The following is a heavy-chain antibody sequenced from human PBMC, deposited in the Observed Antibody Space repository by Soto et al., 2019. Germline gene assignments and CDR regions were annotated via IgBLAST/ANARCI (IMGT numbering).Heavy chain of an antibody. CDR1: GYTFTGYY. CDR3: ARDYYDGRASCGLEF. Sequence: QVHLVQSGAEVKKPGASVTVSCRASGYTFTGYYIHLVRHVPGQGLEWMGWINPNSGGANIAQESQGWVPVTRDTSTTTTYMELSSLRSNDTAVYYCARDYYDGRASCGLEFWGQGTMVTVAA. CDR2: INPNSGGA. D-gene: IGHD3-22*01. V-gene: IGHV1-2*04. J-gene: IGHJ3*01.